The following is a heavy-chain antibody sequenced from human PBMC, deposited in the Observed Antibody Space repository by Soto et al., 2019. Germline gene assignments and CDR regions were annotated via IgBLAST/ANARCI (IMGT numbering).Heavy chain of an antibody. Sequence: WWSLRLSCLASVFTFSDFGMHWVRQGPGKGLEWLAVISEDAETDFHADSVKGRFTVSRDNFKETLYLQMNSLTTDDSGVYFCAKAPFRRPYYFYGMDVWGQGTTVTVSS. D-gene: IGHD3-10*01. V-gene: IGHV3-30*18. J-gene: IGHJ6*02. CDR1: VFTFSDFG. CDR2: ISEDAETD. CDR3: AKAPFRRPYYFYGMDV.